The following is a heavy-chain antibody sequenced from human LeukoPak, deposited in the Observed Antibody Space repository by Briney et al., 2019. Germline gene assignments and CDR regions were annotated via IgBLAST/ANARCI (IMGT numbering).Heavy chain of an antibody. CDR2: ISGSGDST. V-gene: IGHV3-23*01. J-gene: IGHJ6*02. CDR1: GFTFSSYA. D-gene: IGHD6-13*01. Sequence: TGGSLRLSCAASGFTFSSYAMSWVRQGPGKGLEWVSAISGSGDSTYYADSVKSRFTISRDNAKNSLYLQMNSLRAEDTAVYYCARSGAAGIYYYYYGIDVWGQGTTVTVSS. CDR3: ARSGAAGIYYYYYGIDV.